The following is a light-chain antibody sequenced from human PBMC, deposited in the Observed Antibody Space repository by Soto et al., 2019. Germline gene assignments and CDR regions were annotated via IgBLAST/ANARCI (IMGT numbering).Light chain of an antibody. V-gene: IGLV2-14*01. CDR2: DVS. CDR3: SSYTSISTLV. CDR1: SSDVGSHNS. Sequence: QSALTQPASVSGSTGQSIAISCTGTSSDVGSHNSVTWYQQHPGKAPKLMIYDVSNRPSGVSNRFSGSKSGNTASLTISGLQAEDEADYYCSSYTSISTLVFGGGTKLTVL. J-gene: IGLJ3*02.